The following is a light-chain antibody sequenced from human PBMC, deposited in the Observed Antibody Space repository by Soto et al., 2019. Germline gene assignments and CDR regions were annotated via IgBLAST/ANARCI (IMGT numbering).Light chain of an antibody. CDR2: AAS. Sequence: DIQMTQSPSPLSASVGDRVTITCRSSQSISSYVNWYQQKPGIATRLLIFAASNLQTGVPFRFSGSGSETDFTLTISSLQPEDFGNYFCQHTYSTPFTFGHGTKVDI. CDR3: QHTYSTPFT. V-gene: IGKV1-39*01. J-gene: IGKJ3*01. CDR1: QSISSY.